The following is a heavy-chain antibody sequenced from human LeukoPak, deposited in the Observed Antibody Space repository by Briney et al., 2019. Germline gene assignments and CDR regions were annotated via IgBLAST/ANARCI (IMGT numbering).Heavy chain of an antibody. Sequence: SQTLSLTCTVSGGSISSGGYYWSWIRQHPGKGLEWIGYIYYSGSTYYNPSLKSRVTISVDTSKNQFSLKLSSVTAADTAVYYCARFSGSGHIPLERNYYDYWGQGTLVTVSS. CDR1: GGSISSGGYY. CDR2: IYYSGST. CDR3: ARFSGSGHIPLERNYYDY. D-gene: IGHD3-10*01. J-gene: IGHJ4*02. V-gene: IGHV4-31*03.